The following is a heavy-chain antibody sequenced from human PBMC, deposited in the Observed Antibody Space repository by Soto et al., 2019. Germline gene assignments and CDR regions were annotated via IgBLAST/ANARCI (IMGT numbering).Heavy chain of an antibody. D-gene: IGHD3-3*01. CDR1: GFTFGDYA. Sequence: PGGSLRLSCTASGFTFGDYAMSWFRQAPGKGLEWVGFIRSKAYGGTTEYAASVKGRFTISGDDSKSIAYLQMNSLKTEDTAVYYCTRDYAPPPAPPPGLHYDFWRYSGMDVWGQGTTVTVPS. J-gene: IGHJ6*02. CDR3: TRDYAPPPAPPPGLHYDFWRYSGMDV. V-gene: IGHV3-49*03. CDR2: IRSKAYGGTT.